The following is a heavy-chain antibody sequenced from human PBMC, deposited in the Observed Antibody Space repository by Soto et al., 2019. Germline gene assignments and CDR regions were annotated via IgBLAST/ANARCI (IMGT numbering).Heavy chain of an antibody. Sequence: QVQLQESGPGLVTPSGTLSLTCAVSGGSISSNNWWSWVRQPPGKGLEWIGEIYHDGNTLYNPSLKSRVTISVDKSKSHFALILSSLTAADTAGYYCAKLDGGGYWGQGTLVTVSS. V-gene: IGHV4-4*02. CDR1: GGSISSNNW. CDR3: AKLDGGGY. CDR2: IYHDGNT. D-gene: IGHD1-1*01. J-gene: IGHJ4*02.